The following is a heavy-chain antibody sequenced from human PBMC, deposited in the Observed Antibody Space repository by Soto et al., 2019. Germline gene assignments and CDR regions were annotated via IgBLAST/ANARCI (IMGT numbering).Heavy chain of an antibody. V-gene: IGHV3-9*01. Sequence: EVQLVESGGGLVQPGRSLRLSCAASGFTFDDYAMHWVRQAPGKGLEWVSGISWNSGSICYADSVKGRFTISRDNAKNSLSLQMNSLRSEATALYYCSKARCSSTSGGYGKYYFDYWGHGTLVTVSS. CDR2: ISWNSGSI. CDR3: SKARCSSTSGGYGKYYFDY. D-gene: IGHD2-2*01. CDR1: GFTFDDYA. J-gene: IGHJ4*01.